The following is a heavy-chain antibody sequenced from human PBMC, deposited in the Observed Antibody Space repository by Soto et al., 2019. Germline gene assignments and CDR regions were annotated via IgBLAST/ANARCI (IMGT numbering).Heavy chain of an antibody. D-gene: IGHD1-1*01. J-gene: IGHJ5*02. V-gene: IGHV4-4*07. CDR3: VRDGTKTLRDWFDP. CDR2: IYATGTT. Sequence: PSETLSLTCTVPGASISGFYWSWIRKSAGKGLGWIGRIYATGTTDYNPSLKSRVMMSVDTSKKQFSLKLRSVTAADTAVYYCVRDGTKTLRDWFDPWGQGISVTVSS. CDR1: GASISGFY.